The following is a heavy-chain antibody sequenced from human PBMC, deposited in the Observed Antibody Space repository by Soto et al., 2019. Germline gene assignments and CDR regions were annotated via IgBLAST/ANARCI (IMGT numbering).Heavy chain of an antibody. V-gene: IGHV4-59*08. D-gene: IGHD4-17*01. CDR2: VYYTGDT. J-gene: IGHJ6*02. CDR1: SGPDRSHN. CDR3: VRQGIDYLQALGDV. Sequence: QVQLQQSGPRLVKPSETLSLTCTVSSGPDRSHNWGWIRQPPGRGLEWIGYVYYTGDTAYNPSLRGRVTIPADPSTNDISLTLTSVTAADTAVYYCVRQGIDYLQALGDVWGQGTTVSVSS.